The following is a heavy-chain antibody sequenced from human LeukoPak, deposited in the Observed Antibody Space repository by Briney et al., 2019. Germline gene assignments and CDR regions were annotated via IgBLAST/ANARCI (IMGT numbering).Heavy chain of an antibody. J-gene: IGHJ4*02. Sequence: SETLSLTCTVSGGSISSYYWSWIRQPPGKGLEWIGYIYYSGSTNYNPSLKSRVTISVDTSKNQFSLKLSSVTAADTAVYYCARSTRNDWGLREDYWGRGTLVTVSS. CDR3: ARSTRNDWGLREDY. D-gene: IGHD7-27*01. CDR1: GGSISSYY. CDR2: IYYSGST. V-gene: IGHV4-59*01.